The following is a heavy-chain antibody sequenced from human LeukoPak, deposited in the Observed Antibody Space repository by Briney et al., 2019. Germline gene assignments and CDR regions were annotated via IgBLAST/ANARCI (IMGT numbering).Heavy chain of an antibody. Sequence: PETLSPTCTVSGGSISSNNYYWGWIRQPPGKGLEWIGSIYYSGITYYNPSLKSRVTISLDMSKDQFSLKLRSVTAADTAIYYCARHSGSRYCSGGSCLTRIDYWDQGSLGSVSS. J-gene: IGHJ4*02. V-gene: IGHV4-39*01. D-gene: IGHD2-15*01. CDR2: IYYSGIT. CDR3: ARHSGSRYCSGGSCLTRIDY. CDR1: GGSISSNNYY.